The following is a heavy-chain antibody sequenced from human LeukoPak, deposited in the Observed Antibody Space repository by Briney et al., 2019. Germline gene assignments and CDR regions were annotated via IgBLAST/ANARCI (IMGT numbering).Heavy chain of an antibody. J-gene: IGHJ5*02. CDR2: INGTGGST. CDR1: GFTFSTYA. V-gene: IGHV3-23*01. D-gene: IGHD1-26*01. CDR3: AKDYEPLVGVHRWGDWFDP. Sequence: GGSLRLSCAASGFTFSTYAMTWVRQAPGKGLEWVSLINGTGGSTYCADSVKGRFTISRDNSKNTLYLQMNSLRAEDMAVYYCAKDYEPLVGVHRWGDWFDPWGQGTLVTVSS.